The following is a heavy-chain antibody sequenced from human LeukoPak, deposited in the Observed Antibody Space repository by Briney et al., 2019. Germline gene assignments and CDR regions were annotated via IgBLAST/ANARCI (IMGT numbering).Heavy chain of an antibody. CDR2: ISSNGGST. J-gene: IGHJ4*02. V-gene: IGHV3-64*01. CDR3: ARVAYLQLGFLDY. D-gene: IGHD4-11*01. Sequence: GGSLRLSCAASGFTFSSYAMHWVRQAPGKGLEYVSAISSNGGSTYYANSVKGRFTISRDNSKNTLYLQMGSLRAEDMAVYYCARVAYLQLGFLDYWGQGTLVTVSS. CDR1: GFTFSSYA.